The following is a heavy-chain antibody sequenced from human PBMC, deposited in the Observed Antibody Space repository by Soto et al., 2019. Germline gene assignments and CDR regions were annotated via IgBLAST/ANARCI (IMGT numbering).Heavy chain of an antibody. V-gene: IGHV3-23*01. D-gene: IGHD3-22*01. Sequence: EVQLLESGGGLVQPGGSLRLSCAASGFTFSSYAMSWVRQAPGKGLEWVSAISGSGGSTYYADSVKGRFTISRDNSKNTLYLQMNSLRAEDMAVYYCARDTMIVVVIKAAPKFQNWYFDLWGRGTLVTVSS. J-gene: IGHJ2*01. CDR1: GFTFSSYA. CDR2: ISGSGGST. CDR3: ARDTMIVVVIKAAPKFQNWYFDL.